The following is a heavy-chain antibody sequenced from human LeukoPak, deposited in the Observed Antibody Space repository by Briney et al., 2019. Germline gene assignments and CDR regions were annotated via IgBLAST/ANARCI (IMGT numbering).Heavy chain of an antibody. CDR3: ARDLTWNQVDY. J-gene: IGHJ4*02. Sequence: GGSLRLSCAASGFTFSNHWMHWVRQAPGKGPMWISRINTDETITTYADSVKGRFTISRDNAKNTLYLQMNNLRAEDTAVCYCARDLTWNQVDYWGQGALVTVSS. CDR1: GFTFSNHW. V-gene: IGHV3-74*01. CDR2: INTDETIT. D-gene: IGHD1-1*01.